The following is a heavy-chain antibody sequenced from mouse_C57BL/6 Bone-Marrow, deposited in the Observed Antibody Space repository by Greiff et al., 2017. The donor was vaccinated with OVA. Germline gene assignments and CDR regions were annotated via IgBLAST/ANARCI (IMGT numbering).Heavy chain of an antibody. CDR1: GYTFTDYN. Sequence: VQLQQSGPELVKPGASVKIPCKASGYTFTDYNMDWVKQSHGKSLEWIGDINPNNGGTIYNQKFKGKATLTVDKSSSTAYMELRSLTSEDTAVYYCARSTFFYYYGSSYNCDYWGQGTTLTVSS. D-gene: IGHD1-1*01. CDR3: ARSTFFYYYGSSYNCDY. V-gene: IGHV1-18*01. J-gene: IGHJ2*01. CDR2: INPNNGGT.